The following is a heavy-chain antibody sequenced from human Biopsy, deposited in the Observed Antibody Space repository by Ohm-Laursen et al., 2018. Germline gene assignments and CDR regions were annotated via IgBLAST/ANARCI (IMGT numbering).Heavy chain of an antibody. CDR2: IYNSETT. V-gene: IGHV4-39*01. CDR1: GDSISTSTTYY. CDR3: ARHPTGSWFDP. Sequence: SETLSLTCTVSGDSISTSTTYYWAWLRQPPGKGLEWIGSIYNSETTFYNPSLKSRVAISVDTSTNQFSLKVSSVTAADTALYYCARHPTGSWFDPWGHGTLVTVSS. J-gene: IGHJ5*02.